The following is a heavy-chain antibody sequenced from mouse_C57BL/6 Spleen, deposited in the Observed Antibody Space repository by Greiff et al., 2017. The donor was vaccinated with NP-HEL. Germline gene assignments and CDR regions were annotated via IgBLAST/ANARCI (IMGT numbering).Heavy chain of an antibody. CDR1: GYTFTSYW. CDR2: IDPSDSYT. Sequence: QVQLQQPGAELVRPGTSVKLSCKASGYTFTSYWMHWVKQRPGQGLEWIGVIDPSDSYTNYNQKFKGKATLTVDTSSSTAYMQISSLTSEDSAVYYCAREGRYGNYDRRDYFDYWGQGTTLTVSS. CDR3: AREGRYGNYDRRDYFDY. D-gene: IGHD2-1*01. V-gene: IGHV1-59*01. J-gene: IGHJ2*01.